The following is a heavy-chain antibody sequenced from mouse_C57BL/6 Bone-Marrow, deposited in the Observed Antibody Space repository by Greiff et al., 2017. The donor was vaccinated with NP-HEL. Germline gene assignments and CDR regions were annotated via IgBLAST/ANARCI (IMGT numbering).Heavy chain of an antibody. CDR3: ARNDYGSSRYYFDY. CDR2: IYPGSGNT. CDR1: GYTFTDYY. J-gene: IGHJ2*01. D-gene: IGHD1-1*01. Sequence: QVQLQQSGAELVRPGASVKLSCKASGYTFTDYYINWVKQRPGQGLEWIARIYPGSGNTYYNEKFKGKATLTAEKSSSTAYMQLSSLTSEDSAVYFCARNDYGSSRYYFDYWGQGPTLTVSS. V-gene: IGHV1-76*01.